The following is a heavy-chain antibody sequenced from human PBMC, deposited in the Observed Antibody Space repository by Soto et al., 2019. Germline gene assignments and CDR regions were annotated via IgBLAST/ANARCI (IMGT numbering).Heavy chain of an antibody. CDR3: ARGPTDYYDNSTNYFFDY. Sequence: GASVKVSCKASGYRFITYGVSWVRQAPGQGLDWLGWISTYNGNTRYAERLQGRVTMTTDTTTNTAYMELRNLRSDDTAVYYCARGPTDYYDNSTNYFFDYWGQGTLVTVSS. J-gene: IGHJ4*02. CDR1: GYRFITYG. D-gene: IGHD3-22*01. V-gene: IGHV1-18*01. CDR2: ISTYNGNT.